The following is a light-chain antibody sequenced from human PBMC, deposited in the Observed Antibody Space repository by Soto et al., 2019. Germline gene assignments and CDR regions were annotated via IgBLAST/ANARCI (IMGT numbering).Light chain of an antibody. CDR1: QSVRSN. V-gene: IGKV3-15*01. Sequence: EIVMTQSPATLSVSPVERATLSCRASQSVRSNLAWYQQKPGQAPRLLIYGASTRATGIPARFSGSGSGTEFTLTISSLQSEDFAVYYCLQYNNWVPTFGQGTKVDIK. CDR2: GAS. J-gene: IGKJ1*01. CDR3: LQYNNWVPT.